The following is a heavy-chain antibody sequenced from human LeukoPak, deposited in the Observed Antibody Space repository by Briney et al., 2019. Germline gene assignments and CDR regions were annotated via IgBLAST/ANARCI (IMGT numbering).Heavy chain of an antibody. CDR3: ARAGLGLRINY. D-gene: IGHD5-12*01. V-gene: IGHV3-48*04. CDR1: GFTFDDHG. CDR2: VNSSGIVT. J-gene: IGHJ4*02. Sequence: GGSLRLSCAASGFTFDDHGMNWVRQAPGKGLEWISYVNSSGIVTHYADSVRGRFTISRDNAKNSLYLQMNSLRAEDTAVYYCARAGLGLRINYWGQGTLVTVSS.